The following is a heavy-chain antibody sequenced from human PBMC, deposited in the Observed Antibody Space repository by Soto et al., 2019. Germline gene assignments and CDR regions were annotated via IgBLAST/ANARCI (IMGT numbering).Heavy chain of an antibody. CDR2: INHSGST. J-gene: IGHJ6*02. CDR1: GGSFSGYY. Sequence: QVQLQQWGAGLLKPSETLSLTCAVYGGSFSGYYWSWIRQPPGKGLEWIGEINHSGSTNYNPSLKRRVTISVDTSKNQLSLKLSSVTAADTAVYYGAKAPYGGNAHAYSYYYGMDVWGQGTTVTVSS. V-gene: IGHV4-34*01. D-gene: IGHD4-17*01. CDR3: AKAPYGGNAHAYSYYYGMDV.